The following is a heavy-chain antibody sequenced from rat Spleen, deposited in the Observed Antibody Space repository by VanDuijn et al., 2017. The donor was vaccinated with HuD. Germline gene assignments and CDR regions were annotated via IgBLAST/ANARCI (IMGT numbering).Heavy chain of an antibody. CDR3: ARHNGATRVSGYWYFDF. CDR2: ISTSGGST. Sequence: EVELVESGGGLVQPGRSMKVSCAASGITFSKYGMAWVRQAPTKGLEWVASISTSGGSTYYRDSVKGRFTISRDNPKSTLSLQMDSLRSEDTATYYCARHNGATRVSGYWYFDFWGPGTMVTVSS. CDR1: GITFSKYG. D-gene: IGHD1-4*01. V-gene: IGHV5-25*01. J-gene: IGHJ1*01.